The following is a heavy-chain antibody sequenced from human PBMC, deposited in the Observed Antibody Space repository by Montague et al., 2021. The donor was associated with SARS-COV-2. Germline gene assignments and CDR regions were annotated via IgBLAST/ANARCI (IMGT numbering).Heavy chain of an antibody. V-gene: IGHV3-21*01. D-gene: IGHD3-22*01. CDR3: ARGGYYYDSSAPPDY. CDR2: ISSSSSYI. J-gene: IGHJ4*02. Sequence: SLRLSCAASGFTFSSYSMNWVRQAPGKGLEWVSSISSSSSYIYYADPVKGRFTISRDNAKNSLYLQMNSLRAEDTAVYYCARGGYYYDSSAPPDYWGQGTLVTVSS. CDR1: GFTFSSYS.